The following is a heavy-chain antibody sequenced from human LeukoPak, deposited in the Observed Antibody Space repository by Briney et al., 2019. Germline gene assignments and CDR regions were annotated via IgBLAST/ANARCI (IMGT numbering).Heavy chain of an antibody. CDR3: ARVGVTTVTPCDAFDI. CDR1: GGSFSGYY. J-gene: IGHJ3*02. CDR2: INHSGST. D-gene: IGHD4-17*01. V-gene: IGHV4-34*01. Sequence: SETLSLTCAVSGGSFSGYYWSWIRQPPGKGLEWIGEINHSGSTNYNASLKSRVTISVDTSKNQFSLKLSPVTAADTAVYYCARVGVTTVTPCDAFDIWGQGTMVTVSS.